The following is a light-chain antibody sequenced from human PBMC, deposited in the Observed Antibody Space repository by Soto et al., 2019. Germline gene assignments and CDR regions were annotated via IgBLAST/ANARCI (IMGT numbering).Light chain of an antibody. J-gene: IGKJ1*01. CDR3: QQYGSSGT. CDR2: GAS. Sequence: EIVFTQSPGTLSLSPGERATLSCRASQSVSNNYLAWYQPKPGQAPRLLIYGASNTATGIPDRLSGSGSGTDFTLPIRRLEPEDFAVYYCQQYGSSGTFGQGTKVDI. V-gene: IGKV3-20*01. CDR1: QSVSNNY.